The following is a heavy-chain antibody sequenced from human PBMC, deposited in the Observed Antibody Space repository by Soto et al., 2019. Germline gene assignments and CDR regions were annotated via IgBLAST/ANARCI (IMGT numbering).Heavy chain of an antibody. D-gene: IGHD1-1*01. CDR3: ASWNELPYYYYGLDV. CDR1: GYTFTTYY. CDR2: INPSSGSA. J-gene: IGHJ6*02. V-gene: IGHV1-46*03. Sequence: ASVKVSCKASGYTFTTYYIHWVRQAPGQGLEWMGIINPSSGSAGYAQKFQVSVTMTRDTPTNTFYMELSSLRSEDTAVYYCASWNELPYYYYGLDVPGQGTTVTGSS.